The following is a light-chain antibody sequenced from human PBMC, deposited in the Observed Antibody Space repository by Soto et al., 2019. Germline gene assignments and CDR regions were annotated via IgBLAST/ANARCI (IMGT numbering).Light chain of an antibody. J-gene: IGKJ4*01. CDR3: QQRSIWPPSLT. Sequence: EIVLTQSPATLSLSPGERATLSCRASQSVINNLAWYQQKPGQAPRLLIYDASTRATGIPARFSGSGPGTDFTLPISSLEPEDFAVYYCQQRSIWPPSLTFGGGTKVEIK. V-gene: IGKV3-11*01. CDR2: DAS. CDR1: QSVINN.